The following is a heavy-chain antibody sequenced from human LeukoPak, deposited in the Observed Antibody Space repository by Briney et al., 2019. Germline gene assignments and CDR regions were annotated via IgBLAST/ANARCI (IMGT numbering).Heavy chain of an antibody. CDR3: ASYNYYDSSDDY. Sequence: ASVKVSCKASGGTFSSYAISWVRQAPGQGLEWMGGSIPIFGTANYAQKFQGRVTITTDESTSTAYMELRSLRSEDTDVYYCASYNYYDSSDDYWGQGTLVTVSS. CDR1: GGTFSSYA. J-gene: IGHJ4*02. D-gene: IGHD3-22*01. CDR2: SIPIFGTA. V-gene: IGHV1-69*05.